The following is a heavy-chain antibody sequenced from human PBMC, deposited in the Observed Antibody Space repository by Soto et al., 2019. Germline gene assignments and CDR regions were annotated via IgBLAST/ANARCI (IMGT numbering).Heavy chain of an antibody. CDR1: GGSIISHY. CDR3: VRSGGSGWLNWFDP. J-gene: IGHJ5*02. D-gene: IGHD6-19*01. Sequence: PSEPLSLTYTVAGGSIISHYWSWISQPTGKGLEWIGCIYYSGSTNYNPSLKSRVTISIDTSKKQSSLKVNSVTAADTAVYYCVRSGGSGWLNWFDPWGQGTLVTVS. V-gene: IGHV4-59*11. CDR2: IYYSGST.